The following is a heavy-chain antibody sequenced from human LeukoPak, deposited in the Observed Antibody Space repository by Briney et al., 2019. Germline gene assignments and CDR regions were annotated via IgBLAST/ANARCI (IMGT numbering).Heavy chain of an antibody. Sequence: GGSLRLSCAASGFTFSDYYMSWLRQAPGKGLEWVSYISSSSSYTNYADSVKGRFTISRDNAKISLYLQMNSLRAEDTAVYYCARAFNYYYYGMDVWGKGTTVTVSS. V-gene: IGHV3-11*06. CDR2: ISSSSSYT. J-gene: IGHJ6*04. CDR3: ARAFNYYYYGMDV. CDR1: GFTFSDYY.